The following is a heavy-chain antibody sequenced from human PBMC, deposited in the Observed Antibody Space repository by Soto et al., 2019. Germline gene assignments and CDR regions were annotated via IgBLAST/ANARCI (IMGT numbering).Heavy chain of an antibody. CDR1: GSSFPSYD. J-gene: IGHJ6*02. CDR3: ASRRELGGSYYYYYGMDV. D-gene: IGHD1-26*01. CDR2: MNPNSGNT. V-gene: IGHV1-8*01. Sequence: ASVKVSCKAAGSSFPSYDINWVRQATGQGLEWMGWMNPNSGNTGYAQKFQGRVTMTRNTSISTAYMELSSLRSEDTAVYYCASRRELGGSYYYYYGMDVWGQGTTVTVSS.